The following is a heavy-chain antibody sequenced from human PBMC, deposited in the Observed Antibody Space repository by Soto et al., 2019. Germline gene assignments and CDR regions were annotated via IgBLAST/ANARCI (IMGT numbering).Heavy chain of an antibody. D-gene: IGHD5-12*01. V-gene: IGHV3-23*01. CDR1: GFTFSSYA. Sequence: PGGSLRLSCAASGFTFSSYAMSWVRQAPGKGLEWVSAISGSGGSTYYADSVKGRFTISRDNSKNTLYLQMNSLRAEDTAVYYWAKLGYSGYSAIDYWGQGTLVTVSS. J-gene: IGHJ4*02. CDR2: ISGSGGST. CDR3: AKLGYSGYSAIDY.